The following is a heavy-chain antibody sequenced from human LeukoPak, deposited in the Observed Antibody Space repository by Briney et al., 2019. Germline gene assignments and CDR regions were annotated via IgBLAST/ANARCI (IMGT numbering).Heavy chain of an antibody. Sequence: QPGGSLRLSCAASGFTFSSDGMSWVRQAPGKGLEWVSALSGSGSTTYYADSVKGRFTISRDNSKNTLFLEMNSLRVEDTAVYYCEKAGYTSSWPLDYWGQGTQVTVSS. CDR3: EKAGYTSSWPLDY. CDR1: GFTFSSDG. D-gene: IGHD6-13*01. J-gene: IGHJ4*02. V-gene: IGHV3-23*01. CDR2: LSGSGSTT.